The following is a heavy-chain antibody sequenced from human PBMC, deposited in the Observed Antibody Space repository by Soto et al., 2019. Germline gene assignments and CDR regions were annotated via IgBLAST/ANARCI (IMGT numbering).Heavy chain of an antibody. CDR3: QAEDGIRAVRSVSAFLLNRSSDL. D-gene: IGHD2-2*01. J-gene: IGHJ2*01. CDR2: INSDGSST. Sequence: KGLLWVSRINSDGSSTSYADSVKGRFTISRGNAKNTLYLQMNSLRAEDTAVFFFQAEDGIRAVRSVSAFLLNRSSDL. V-gene: IGHV3-74*01.